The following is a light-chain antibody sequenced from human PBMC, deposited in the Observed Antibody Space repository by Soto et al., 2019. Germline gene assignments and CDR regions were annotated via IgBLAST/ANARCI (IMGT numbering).Light chain of an antibody. CDR3: QQADTFPFT. Sequence: IQMTQSPSSVSASVADRVTITCRASQDISSLLAWYQHKPGKAPKLLIYAATTLQSGVPSRFSGSESGTEFTITISSLQPDDFATYFCQQADTFPFTFGPGTKVDIK. J-gene: IGKJ3*01. V-gene: IGKV1-12*01. CDR1: QDISSL. CDR2: AAT.